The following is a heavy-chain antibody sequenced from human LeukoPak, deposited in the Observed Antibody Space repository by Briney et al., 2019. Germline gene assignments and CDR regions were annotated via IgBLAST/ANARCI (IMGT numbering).Heavy chain of an antibody. Sequence: GASVKVSCKASGYTFTSHGITWVRQAPGQGLEWMGWISAYNGYTNYGQKFQGRVTMTTDTSTSTAYMELGSMRPDDTAVYYCARDDCSGGSCYWSWFDSWGQGTLITVSS. CDR3: ARDDCSGGSCYWSWFDS. CDR2: ISAYNGYT. J-gene: IGHJ5*01. CDR1: GYTFTSHG. V-gene: IGHV1-18*01. D-gene: IGHD2-15*01.